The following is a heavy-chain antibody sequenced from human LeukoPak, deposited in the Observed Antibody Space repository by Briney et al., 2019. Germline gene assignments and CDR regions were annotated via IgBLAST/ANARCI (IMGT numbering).Heavy chain of an antibody. J-gene: IGHJ4*02. V-gene: IGHV4-59*01. CDR2: IYYSGST. D-gene: IGHD3-22*01. CDR1: GGSISSYY. Sequence: SETLSLTCTVSGGSISSYYWSWIRQPPGTGLEWIGYIYYSGSTNYNPSLKSRVTISVDTSKNQFSLKLSSVTAADTAVYYCAREGKDYFDIPGYYFFDYWGQGALVTVSS. CDR3: AREGKDYFDIPGYYFFDY.